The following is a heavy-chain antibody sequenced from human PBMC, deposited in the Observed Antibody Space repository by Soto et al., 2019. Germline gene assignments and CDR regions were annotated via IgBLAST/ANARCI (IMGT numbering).Heavy chain of an antibody. Sequence: HEHLVQSGAEVKRPGASLKVSCKASGYSFTGYYIHWVRQAPGQRLEWMGWINPDSGATNYAQNFKGRVTLSSDNSTSKASMALTCLTSDATAVHYCAYCDYWACGCPFPYFEEWGEGTLVMVSS. D-gene: IGHD2-21*01. CDR1: GYSFTGYY. J-gene: IGHJ4*02. CDR2: INPDSGAT. V-gene: IGHV1-2*02. CDR3: AYCDYWACGCPFPYFEE.